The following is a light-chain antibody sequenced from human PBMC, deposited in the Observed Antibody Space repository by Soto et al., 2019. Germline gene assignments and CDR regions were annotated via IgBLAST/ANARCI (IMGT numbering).Light chain of an antibody. Sequence: DIQMTQSLFTLSASIGDRVTITCRASQSITNRLAWYQQKPGKAPKALIYDASNLESGVPSRFSGSGSGTEFILTINSLQPDDFATYYCQHYGGMWAFGQGTKVDIK. J-gene: IGKJ1*01. V-gene: IGKV1-5*01. CDR1: QSITNR. CDR3: QHYGGMWA. CDR2: DAS.